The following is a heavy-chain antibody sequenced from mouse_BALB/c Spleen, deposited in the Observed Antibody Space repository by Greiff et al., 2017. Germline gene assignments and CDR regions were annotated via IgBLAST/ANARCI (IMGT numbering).Heavy chain of an antibody. CDR3: ARGEPPAY. CDR1: GYSITSGYY. CDR2: ISYDGSN. Sequence: VQLQQSGPGLVKPSQSLSLTCSVTGYSITSGYYWNWIRQFPGNKLEWMGYISYDGSNNYNPSLKNRISITRDTSKNQFFLKLNSVTTEDTATYYCARGEPPAYWGQGTLVTVSA. V-gene: IGHV3-6*02. D-gene: IGHD6-1*01. J-gene: IGHJ3*01.